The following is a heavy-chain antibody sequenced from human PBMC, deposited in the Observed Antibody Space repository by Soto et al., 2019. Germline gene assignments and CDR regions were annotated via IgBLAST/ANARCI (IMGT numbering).Heavy chain of an antibody. D-gene: IGHD6-13*01. V-gene: IGHV3-48*02. CDR2: ITSSGTTV. CDR3: ARGSSNWAYYFDF. CDR1: GFTFSSYS. J-gene: IGHJ4*02. Sequence: EVHLVESGGGLVQPGGSLRLSCAASGFTFSSYSLNWVRQAPGKGLEWVSYITSSGTTVYYADSVRGRFTISRDNAKNPLYLPMNSLRDDDTAVYYCARGSSNWAYYFDFWGQGTLVTVSS.